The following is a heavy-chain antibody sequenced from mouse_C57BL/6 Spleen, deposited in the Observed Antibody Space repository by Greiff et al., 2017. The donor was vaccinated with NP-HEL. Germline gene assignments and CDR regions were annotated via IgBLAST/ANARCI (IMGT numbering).Heavy chain of an antibody. Sequence: VQLKQSGPELVKPGASVKMSCKASGYTFTDYNMHWVKQSHGKSLEWIGYINPNNGGTSYNQKFKGKATLTVNKSTSTAYMELRSLTSEDSAVYYCARGFDGYYVPFAYWGQGTLVTVSA. CDR2: INPNNGGT. J-gene: IGHJ3*01. CDR1: GYTFTDYN. D-gene: IGHD2-3*01. CDR3: ARGFDGYYVPFAY. V-gene: IGHV1-22*01.